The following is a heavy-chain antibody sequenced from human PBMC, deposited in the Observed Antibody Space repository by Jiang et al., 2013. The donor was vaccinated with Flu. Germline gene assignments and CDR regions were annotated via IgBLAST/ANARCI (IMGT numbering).Heavy chain of an antibody. CDR3: ARYYDATGGYLDY. V-gene: IGHV6-1*01. Sequence: SQTLSLTCVISGDSISTNSAAWNWVRQSPSRGLEWLGRTYYRSKWYIDYAESVKSRITINPDTSKNQFSLQLNSVTPEDTAVYYCARYYDATGGYLDYWGQGTLVIVSS. CDR2: TYYRSKWYI. D-gene: IGHD4/OR15-4a*01. CDR1: GDSISTNSAA. J-gene: IGHJ4*02.